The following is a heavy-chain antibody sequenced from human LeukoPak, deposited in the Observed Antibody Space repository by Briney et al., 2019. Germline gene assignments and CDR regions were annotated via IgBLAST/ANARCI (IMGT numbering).Heavy chain of an antibody. CDR1: GGSISPYY. V-gene: IGHV4-59*12. CDR3: ARDRVTPGSNDAFDI. D-gene: IGHD4-11*01. Sequence: PSETLSLTCTVSGGSISPYYWSWIRQPPGKGLEWIGYIFHTGSGSTSHNPSLKSRVTISVDTSKNQFSLKLSSVTAADTAVYYCARDRVTPGSNDAFDIWGQGTMVTVSS. J-gene: IGHJ3*02. CDR2: IFHTGSGST.